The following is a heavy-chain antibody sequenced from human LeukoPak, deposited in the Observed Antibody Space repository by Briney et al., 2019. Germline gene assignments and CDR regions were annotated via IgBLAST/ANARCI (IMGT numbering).Heavy chain of an antibody. CDR3: ASMRVIAVAGTEDYYYYGMDV. CDR2: INAGNGNT. Sequence: GASVKVSCKASGYTFTSYAMHWVRQAPGQRLEWMGWINAGNGNTKYSQKFLGRVTITRDTSASTAYMELSSLRSEDTAVYYCASMRVIAVAGTEDYYYYGMDVWGQGTTVTVSS. V-gene: IGHV1-3*01. D-gene: IGHD6-19*01. J-gene: IGHJ6*02. CDR1: GYTFTSYA.